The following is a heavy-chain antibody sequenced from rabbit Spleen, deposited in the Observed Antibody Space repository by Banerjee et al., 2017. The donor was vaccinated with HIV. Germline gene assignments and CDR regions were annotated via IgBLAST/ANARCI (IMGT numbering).Heavy chain of an antibody. CDR3: ARGSAAMTLVITGFYFNL. Sequence: QQLVESGGGLVKPGASLTLTCTASGFSFSSGYDMCWVRQAPGKGLEWIACIYGGLIGSTYYATWANGRFTISKSSSTTVTLQMTSLTAADTATYFCARGSAAMTLVITGFYFNLWGQGTLVTVS. V-gene: IGHV1S40*01. J-gene: IGHJ4*01. CDR1: GFSFSSGYD. CDR2: IYGGLIGST. D-gene: IGHD2-1*01.